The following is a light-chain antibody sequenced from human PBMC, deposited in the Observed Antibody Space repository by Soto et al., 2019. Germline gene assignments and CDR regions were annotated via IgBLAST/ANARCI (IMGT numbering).Light chain of an antibody. CDR2: DAS. CDR3: QQRSNWIFT. CDR1: QSVSTC. V-gene: IGKV3-11*01. J-gene: IGKJ3*01. Sequence: EIVLTQSPATLSLSPGERATLSCRASQSVSTCLAWYQQKPGQAPRLLIYDASNRATGIPARFSGSGSGTDFTLTISSLEREDFAVYYCQQRSNWIFTFGPGTKVDMK.